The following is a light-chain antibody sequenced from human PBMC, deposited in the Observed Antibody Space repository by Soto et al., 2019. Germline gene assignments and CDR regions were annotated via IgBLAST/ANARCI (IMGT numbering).Light chain of an antibody. CDR3: QQYNSYLWT. V-gene: IGKV1-5*01. CDR1: QSISGW. Sequence: DIQMTQSPSTLSASVGDRVTITCRASQSISGWLAWYQQKPGKAPRLLIYDASSLESGVPSRFSGSGSGTEFTLTISSLQPDDFATYYCQQYNSYLWTFGHGTKVDIK. J-gene: IGKJ1*01. CDR2: DAS.